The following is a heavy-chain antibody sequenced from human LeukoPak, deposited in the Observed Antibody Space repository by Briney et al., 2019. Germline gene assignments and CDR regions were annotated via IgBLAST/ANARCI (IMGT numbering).Heavy chain of an antibody. V-gene: IGHV3-9*03. CDR1: GFTFDDYA. Sequence: GGSLRLSCAASGFTFDDYAMHWVRQAPGKGLEWVSGISWNSGSIGYADSVKGRFTISRDNAKNSLYLQMNSLRAEDMALYYCAKGSRIAAAGTDAFDIWGQGTMVTVSS. D-gene: IGHD6-13*01. CDR2: ISWNSGSI. CDR3: AKGSRIAAAGTDAFDI. J-gene: IGHJ3*02.